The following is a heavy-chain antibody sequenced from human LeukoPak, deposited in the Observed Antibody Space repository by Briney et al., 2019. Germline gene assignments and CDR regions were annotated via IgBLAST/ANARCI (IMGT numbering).Heavy chain of an antibody. J-gene: IGHJ6*02. Sequence: PGGSLRLSCAASGFTFSSYAMSWVRQAPGKGLEWVSAIRDSGSGTHYADSVKGRFTISRENAKNSLYLQMNSLRAGDTAVYYCARAAHLLGYCSGGSCDYGLRGYYYGMDVWGQGTTVTVSS. CDR1: GFTFSSYA. V-gene: IGHV3-23*01. CDR3: ARAAHLLGYCSGGSCDYGLRGYYYGMDV. CDR2: IRDSGSGT. D-gene: IGHD2-15*01.